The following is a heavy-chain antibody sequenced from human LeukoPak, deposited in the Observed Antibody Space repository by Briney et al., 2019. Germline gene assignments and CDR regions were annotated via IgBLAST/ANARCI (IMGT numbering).Heavy chain of an antibody. J-gene: IGHJ4*02. V-gene: IGHV5-51*01. CDR3: ARRLAATGTGWNDY. CDR1: GYSFTSYW. CDR2: IYPGNSET. D-gene: IGHD6-13*01. Sequence: GESLKISCKGSGYSFTSYWIAWVRQMPGKGLEWLGIIYPGNSETRYSPSFQGQVTISADKSITTAYLQWSSLRASDSGMYYCARRLAATGTGWNDYWGQGTLVTVSS.